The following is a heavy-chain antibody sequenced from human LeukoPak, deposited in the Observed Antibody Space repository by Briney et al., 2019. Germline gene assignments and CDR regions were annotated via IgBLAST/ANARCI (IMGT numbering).Heavy chain of an antibody. CDR2: IIPIFGTA. D-gene: IGHD6-13*01. Sequence: ASVTVSCTASGGTFSSYAISWVRQAPGQGLEWMGGIIPIFGTANYAQKFQGRVTITADESTSTAYMELSSLRSEDTAVYYCARGGIAAAGSFDYWGQGTLVTVSS. CDR3: ARGGIAAAGSFDY. J-gene: IGHJ4*02. CDR1: GGTFSSYA. V-gene: IGHV1-69*01.